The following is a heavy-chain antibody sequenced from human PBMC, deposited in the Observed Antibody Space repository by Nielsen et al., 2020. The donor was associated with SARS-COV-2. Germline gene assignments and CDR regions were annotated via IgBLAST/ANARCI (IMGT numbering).Heavy chain of an antibody. Sequence: SLKISCAASGFTFDDYAMHWVRQAPGKGLEWVSGISWNSRTRHYADSVKGRFTIARDNAKNSLYLEMSNLRGEDTALYYCVKDFVDGTITGTYYFYYGLDVWGQGTTVSVSS. V-gene: IGHV3-9*01. CDR2: ISWNSRTR. CDR1: GFTFDDYA. J-gene: IGHJ6*02. CDR3: VKDFVDGTITGTYYFYYGLDV. D-gene: IGHD1/OR15-1a*01.